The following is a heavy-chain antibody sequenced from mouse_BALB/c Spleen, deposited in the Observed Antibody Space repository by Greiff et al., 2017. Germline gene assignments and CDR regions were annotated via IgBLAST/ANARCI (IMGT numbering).Heavy chain of an antibody. J-gene: IGHJ3*01. V-gene: IGHV1-69*01. CDR1: GYTFTDYW. D-gene: IGHD2-4*01. CDR3: ARYDYEGY. Sequence: QVQLKQPGAELVMPGASVKMSCKASGYTFTDYWMHWVKQRPGQGLEWIGAIDTSDSYTSYNQKFKGKATLTVDESSSTAYMQLSSLTSEDSAVYYCARYDYEGYWGQGTLVTVSA. CDR2: IDTSDSYT.